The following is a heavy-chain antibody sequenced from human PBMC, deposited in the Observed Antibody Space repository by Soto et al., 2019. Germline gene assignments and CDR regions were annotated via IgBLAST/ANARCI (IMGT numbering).Heavy chain of an antibody. V-gene: IGHV3-74*01. D-gene: IGHD3-22*01. J-gene: IGHJ4*02. Sequence: PAGSLRLSCAASGFIFSGYWMNWIRQAPGRGLVWVSRTNGDGRTTSYADSVKGRFTISRDNAKNTLYPQMNSLRADDTAVYYCARDVVDYYDSSGSWFDYWGQGTLVTVSS. CDR3: ARDVVDYYDSSGSWFDY. CDR2: TNGDGRTT. CDR1: GFIFSGYW.